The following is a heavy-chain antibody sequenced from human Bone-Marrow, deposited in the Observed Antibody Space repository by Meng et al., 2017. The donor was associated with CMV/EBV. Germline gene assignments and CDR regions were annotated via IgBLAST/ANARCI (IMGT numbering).Heavy chain of an antibody. CDR1: GFTFSDYY. D-gene: IGHD1-26*01. CDR2: ISSSGSTI. J-gene: IGHJ4*02. Sequence: SCDAYGFTFSDYYMSWIRQAPGKGLEWVSYISSSGSTIYYADSVKGRFTISRDNAKNSLYLQMNSLRAEDTAVYYCARGVGATYFDYWGQGTLVTVSS. CDR3: ARGVGATYFDY. V-gene: IGHV3-11*01.